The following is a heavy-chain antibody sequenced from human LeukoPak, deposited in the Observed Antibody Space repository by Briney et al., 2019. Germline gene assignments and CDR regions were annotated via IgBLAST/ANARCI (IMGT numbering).Heavy chain of an antibody. CDR3: VREVAQYYDSSGYYWRYFDY. J-gene: IGHJ4*02. Sequence: SETLSLTCTVSGGSISSYYWSWIRQPPGKGLEWIGYIYYSGSTNYNPSLKSRVTISVDTSKNQFSLKLSSVTAADTAVYYCVREVAQYYDSSGYYWRYFDYWGQGTLVTVSS. CDR1: GGSISSYY. V-gene: IGHV4-59*01. CDR2: IYYSGST. D-gene: IGHD3-22*01.